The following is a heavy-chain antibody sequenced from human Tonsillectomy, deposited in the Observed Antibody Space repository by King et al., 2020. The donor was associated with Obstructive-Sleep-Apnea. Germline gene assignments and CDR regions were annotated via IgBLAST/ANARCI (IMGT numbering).Heavy chain of an antibody. CDR1: GYTLTELS. CDR2: FDPEDGKT. J-gene: IGHJ6*02. V-gene: IGHV1-24*01. CDR3: APDPGGQLERRGHYHYGLDV. D-gene: IGHD1-1*01. Sequence: QLVQSGAEVKNPGASVKVSCKVSGYTLTELSMHWVRQAPGKGLEWMGGFDPEDGKTIYAQKFQGRVTMTEDTSTDTAYMELSSLRSEDTAVYYCAPDPGGQLERRGHYHYGLDVWGQGTTVTVSS.